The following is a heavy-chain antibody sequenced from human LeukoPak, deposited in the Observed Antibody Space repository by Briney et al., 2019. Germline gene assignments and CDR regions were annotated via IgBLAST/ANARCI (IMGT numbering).Heavy chain of an antibody. CDR2: IYHSGST. Sequence: SETLSLTCTVSGDSISSRSYYWGWIRQPPGKGLEWIGSIYHSGSTYYNPSLKSRVTISVDTSKNQFSLKLSSVTAADTAVYYCARDTAAVAGTDYWGQGTLVTVSS. D-gene: IGHD6-19*01. J-gene: IGHJ4*02. V-gene: IGHV4-39*07. CDR1: GDSISSRSYY. CDR3: ARDTAAVAGTDY.